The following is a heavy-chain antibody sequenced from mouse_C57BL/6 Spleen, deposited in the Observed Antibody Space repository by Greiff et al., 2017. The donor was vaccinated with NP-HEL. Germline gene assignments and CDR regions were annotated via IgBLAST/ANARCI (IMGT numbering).Heavy chain of an antibody. CDR3: ARFERYFDV. Sequence: QVQLKQPGAELVKPGASVKLSCKASGYTFTSYRMQWVKQRPGQGLEWIGEIDPSDSYTNYNQKFKGKATLTVDTSSRTAYMQLSSLTSEDSAVYYCARFERYFDVWGTGTTVTVSS. CDR2: IDPSDSYT. J-gene: IGHJ1*03. CDR1: GYTFTSYR. V-gene: IGHV1-50*01.